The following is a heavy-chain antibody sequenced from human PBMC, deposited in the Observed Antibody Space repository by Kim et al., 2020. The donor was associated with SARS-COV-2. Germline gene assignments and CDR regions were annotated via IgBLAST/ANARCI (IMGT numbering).Heavy chain of an antibody. CDR2: IYYSGST. Sequence: SETLSLTCTVSGGSISSGGYYWSWIRQHPGKGLEWIGYIYYSGSTYYNPSLKSRVTISVDTSKNQFSLKLSSVTAADTAVYYCARDDSLSPGYYYGMDVWGQGTTVTVSS. CDR3: ARDDSLSPGYYYGMDV. V-gene: IGHV4-31*03. CDR1: GGSISSGGYY. D-gene: IGHD3-9*01. J-gene: IGHJ6*02.